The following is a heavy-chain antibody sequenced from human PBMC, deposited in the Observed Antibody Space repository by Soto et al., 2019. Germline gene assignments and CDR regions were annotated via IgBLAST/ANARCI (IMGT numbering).Heavy chain of an antibody. Sequence: GSLRLSCTASGFTFSIYAMSWVRQAPGKGLEWVSAIGGSGANTYYADSVKGRFTISRDDSKNTAYLQMNSLESEDTAVYYCSRDDSDWFFNWGRGTLVTVSS. CDR3: SRDDSDWFFN. V-gene: IGHV3-23*01. J-gene: IGHJ4*02. CDR1: GFTFSIYA. CDR2: IGGSGANT. D-gene: IGHD3-9*01.